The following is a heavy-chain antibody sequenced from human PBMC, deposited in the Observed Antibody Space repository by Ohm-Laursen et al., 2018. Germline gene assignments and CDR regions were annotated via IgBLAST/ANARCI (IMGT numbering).Heavy chain of an antibody. CDR2: ISVYNGNT. J-gene: IGHJ4*02. Sequence: SSVKVSCKASGYTFNSYGIGWVRQAPGQGLEWMGCISVYNGNTNYAQKLQGRLTMTTDSSTSTVYMELGSLGSDDTAMYYCARARGSVYTGSFGYWGQGTLVTVSS. V-gene: IGHV1-18*01. CDR3: ARARGSVYTGSFGY. D-gene: IGHD1-26*01. CDR1: GYTFNSYG.